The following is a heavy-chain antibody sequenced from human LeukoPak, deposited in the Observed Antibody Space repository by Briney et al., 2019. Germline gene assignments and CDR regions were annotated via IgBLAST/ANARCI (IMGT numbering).Heavy chain of an antibody. V-gene: IGHV3-23*01. CDR3: AREPRFWSGYTPDY. CDR1: GFTFSSDA. Sequence: PGGSLRLSCIGTGFTFSSDAMGWVRQAPGKGLEWVSGISGSGGGTYYADSVKGRFTISRDDSKNTLYLQMNSLRVEDTAVYYCAREPRFWSGYTPDYWGQGTLVTVSS. J-gene: IGHJ4*02. CDR2: ISGSGGGT. D-gene: IGHD3-3*01.